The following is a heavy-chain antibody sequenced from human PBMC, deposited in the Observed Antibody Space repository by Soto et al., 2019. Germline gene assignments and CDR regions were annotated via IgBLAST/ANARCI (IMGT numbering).Heavy chain of an antibody. Sequence: SETLSLTCTVSGGSINSNYWSWIRQSPGKGLECIGYIYYSGSTNYNPSLKSRVTISVDTSKNQLSLKLRSVTAADTAVYYCARDKEGAAAGTFHYWGQGTLVT. CDR2: IYYSGST. CDR1: GGSINSNY. J-gene: IGHJ4*02. CDR3: ARDKEGAAAGTFHY. V-gene: IGHV4-59*01. D-gene: IGHD6-13*01.